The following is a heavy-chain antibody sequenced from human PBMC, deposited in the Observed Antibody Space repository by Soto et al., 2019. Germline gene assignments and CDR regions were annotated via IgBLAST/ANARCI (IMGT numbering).Heavy chain of an antibody. CDR2: IYTSGST. CDR3: ASGSVAAAAVYFDY. CDR1: GGSISSYY. V-gene: IGHV4-4*07. D-gene: IGHD6-13*01. Sequence: LSLTCTVSGGSISSYYWSWIRQPAGKGLEWIGRIYTSGSTNYNPSLKSRVTMSVDTSKNQFSLKLSSVTAADTAVYYCASGSVAAAAVYFDYWGQGTLVTVSS. J-gene: IGHJ4*02.